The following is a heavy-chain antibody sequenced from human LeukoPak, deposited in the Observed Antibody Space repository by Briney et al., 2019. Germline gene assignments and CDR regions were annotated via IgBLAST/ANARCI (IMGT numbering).Heavy chain of an antibody. Sequence: GGSLRLSCAASGFTFSSYAMHWVRQAPGKGLEYVSAISSNGGSTYYANSVKGRFTISRDNSKNTLYLQMGSLRAEDMAVYYCARVRAAQQILWWSLGYMDVWGKGTTVTVSS. V-gene: IGHV3-64*01. J-gene: IGHJ6*03. CDR2: ISSNGGST. D-gene: IGHD2-21*01. CDR1: GFTFSSYA. CDR3: ARVRAAQQILWWSLGYMDV.